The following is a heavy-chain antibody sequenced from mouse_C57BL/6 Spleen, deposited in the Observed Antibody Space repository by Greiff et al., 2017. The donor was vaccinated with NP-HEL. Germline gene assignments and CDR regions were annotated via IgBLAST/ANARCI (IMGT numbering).Heavy chain of an antibody. CDR3: ARAYSNYFDY. J-gene: IGHJ2*01. V-gene: IGHV1-80*01. CDR1: GYAFSSYW. D-gene: IGHD2-5*01. CDR2: IYPGDGDT. Sequence: QVQLQQSGAELVKPGASVKISCKASGYAFSSYWMNWVKQRPGKGLEWIGQIYPGDGDTNYNGKFKGKATLTADQTSSTAYLQLSSLTAEDSAVYVSARAYSNYFDYWVQGTTLTVSS.